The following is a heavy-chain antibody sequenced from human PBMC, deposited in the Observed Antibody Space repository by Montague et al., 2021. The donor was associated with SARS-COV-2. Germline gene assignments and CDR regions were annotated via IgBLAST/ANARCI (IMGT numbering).Heavy chain of an antibody. CDR3: ARVRAVPAAMRIFSLGRSYYGMDV. CDR2: TNHSGST. Sequence: SETLSLTCAVYGGSFSGYYWSWIRQPPGKGLEWIGETNHSGSTNYNPSLKSRVTISVDTSKNQFSLKLSSVTAADTAVYYCARVRAVPAAMRIFSLGRSYYGMDVWGQGTTVTASS. CDR1: GGSFSGYY. V-gene: IGHV4-34*01. J-gene: IGHJ6*02. D-gene: IGHD2-2*01.